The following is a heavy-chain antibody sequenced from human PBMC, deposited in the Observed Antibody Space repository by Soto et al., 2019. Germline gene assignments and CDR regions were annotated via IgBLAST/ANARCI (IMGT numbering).Heavy chain of an antibody. D-gene: IGHD5-18*01. V-gene: IGHV3-21*01. J-gene: IGHJ4*02. CDR1: GFTFSSYS. CDR3: VRAGPRRETRSLNAPLMDTAMVTGPPLYSDY. CDR2: ISSSSSYI. Sequence: GGSLRLSCAASGFTFSSYSMNWVRQAPGKGLEWVSSISSSSSYIYYADSVKGRFTISRDNAKNSLYLQMNSLRAEDTAVYYCVRAGPRRETRSLNAPLMDTAMVTGPPLYSDYWGQGTLVTVSS.